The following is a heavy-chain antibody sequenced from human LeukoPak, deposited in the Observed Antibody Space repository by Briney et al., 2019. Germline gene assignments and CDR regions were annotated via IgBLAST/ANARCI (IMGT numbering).Heavy chain of an antibody. D-gene: IGHD6-19*01. CDR1: GYTFTSYY. CDR3: ASDITVAGTGGVY. J-gene: IGHJ4*02. CDR2: INPSGGST. Sequence: GASVKVSCKASGYTFTSYYMYWVRQAPGHGLEWMGIINPSGGSTRYAQKFQGRVTMTRDTSTSTVYMELSSLRSEDTAVYYCASDITVAGTGGVYWGQGTLVTVSS. V-gene: IGHV1-46*01.